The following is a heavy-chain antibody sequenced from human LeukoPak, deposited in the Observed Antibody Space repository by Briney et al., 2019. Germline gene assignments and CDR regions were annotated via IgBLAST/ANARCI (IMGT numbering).Heavy chain of an antibody. CDR3: ARSSGDEIDY. J-gene: IGHJ4*02. Sequence: PSETLSLTCTVSGGSISSYYWSWIRQPPGKGLERIGYIYYSGSTNYNPSLKSRVTISVDTSKNQFSLKLSSVTAADTAVYYCARSSGDEIDYWGQGTLVTVSS. D-gene: IGHD5-12*01. CDR1: GGSISSYY. CDR2: IYYSGST. V-gene: IGHV4-59*08.